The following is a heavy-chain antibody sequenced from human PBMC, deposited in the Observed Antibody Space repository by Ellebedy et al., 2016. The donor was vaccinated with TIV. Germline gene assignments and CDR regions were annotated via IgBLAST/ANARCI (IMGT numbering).Heavy chain of an antibody. Sequence: GESLKISCAASGFTFSNFAILWVRQPPGKGLEYVSTISTTGGSTYYAGSVKGRFTISRDDSKGTLYLQMNSLRAEDTAVYYCAKWGWIGYYDYWGQGTLVTVSS. D-gene: IGHD3-3*01. CDR2: ISTTGGST. CDR1: GFTFSNFA. CDR3: AKWGWIGYYDY. J-gene: IGHJ4*02. V-gene: IGHV3-64*04.